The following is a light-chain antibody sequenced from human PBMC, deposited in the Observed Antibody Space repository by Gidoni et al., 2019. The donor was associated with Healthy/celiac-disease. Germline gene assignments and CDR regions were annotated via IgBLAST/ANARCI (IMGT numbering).Light chain of an antibody. Sequence: EIVLTQSPATLSLSPGERATLSCRASQSVSSYLAWYQQKPGQAPRLLIYDASNRATGIPARFSGSGSGTDFTLTISSLEPEDFAVYYCQQRSNWPPGSLFTFXPXTKVDIK. V-gene: IGKV3-11*01. CDR1: QSVSSY. J-gene: IGKJ3*01. CDR2: DAS. CDR3: QQRSNWPPGSLFT.